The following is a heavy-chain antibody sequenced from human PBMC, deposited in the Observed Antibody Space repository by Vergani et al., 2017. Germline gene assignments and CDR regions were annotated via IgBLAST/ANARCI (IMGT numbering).Heavy chain of an antibody. CDR2: IYSGGST. CDR3: ARSTYSNYGLN. V-gene: IGHV3-66*02. J-gene: IGHJ4*02. Sequence: EVQLLESGGGLVQPGGSLRLSCAASGFTVSSNYMSWVRQAPGKGLEWVSVIYSGGSTYYADSVKGRFTISRDNSKNTLYLQMNSLRAEDTAVYYCARSTYSNYGLNWGQGTLVTVSS. CDR1: GFTVSSNY. D-gene: IGHD4-11*01.